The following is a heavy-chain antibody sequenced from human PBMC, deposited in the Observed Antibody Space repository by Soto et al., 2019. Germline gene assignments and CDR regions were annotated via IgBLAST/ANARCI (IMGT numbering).Heavy chain of an antibody. J-gene: IGHJ4*02. CDR3: ARDDYYDSSGYYSYYFDY. CDR1: GYTFTSYA. V-gene: IGHV1-3*01. Sequence: ASVKVSCKASGYTFTSYAMHWVRQAPGQRLEWMGWINAGNGNTKYSQKFQGRVTITRDTSASTAYMELSSLRSEDTAVYYCARDDYYDSSGYYSYYFDYWGQGTLVTVSS. D-gene: IGHD3-22*01. CDR2: INAGNGNT.